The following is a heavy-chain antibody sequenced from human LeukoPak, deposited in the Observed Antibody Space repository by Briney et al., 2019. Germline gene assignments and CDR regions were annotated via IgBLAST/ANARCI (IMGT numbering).Heavy chain of an antibody. D-gene: IGHD2-15*01. J-gene: IGHJ6*03. CDR1: GFTFSTYW. Sequence: GGSLRLSCAASGFTFSTYWMHWVRQAPGKGLVWVSRIDSDGSTTDYADSVKGRFTTSSDDAKNTVYLQMNSLRAEDTAVYYCAGTGCSGGSCYSDYMDVWGKGTTVTVSS. CDR3: AGTGCSGGSCYSDYMDV. V-gene: IGHV3-74*01. CDR2: IDSDGSTT.